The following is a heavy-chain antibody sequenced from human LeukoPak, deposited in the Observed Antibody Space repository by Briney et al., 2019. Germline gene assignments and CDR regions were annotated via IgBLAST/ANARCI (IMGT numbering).Heavy chain of an antibody. J-gene: IGHJ4*02. V-gene: IGHV3-33*01. CDR1: GFTFSSYG. CDR2: IWYDGSNK. CDR3: ATEDGYNGK. Sequence: GGSLRLSCAASGFTFSSYGMHWVRQAPGKGLEWVAVIWYDGSNKYYADSVKGRFTISRDKSKNTLYLQMNSLRAEDTAVYYCATEDGYNGKWGQGTLVTVSS. D-gene: IGHD5-24*01.